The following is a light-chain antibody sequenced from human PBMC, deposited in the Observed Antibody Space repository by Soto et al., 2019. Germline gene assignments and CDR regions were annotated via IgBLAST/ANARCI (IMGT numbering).Light chain of an antibody. CDR3: QQYGSSPRT. V-gene: IGKV3-20*01. CDR1: QSVSSSY. Sequence: EIVLTQVPGTLSFYPGERATLSCRPSQSVSSSYLAWYQQKPGQAPRLLIYGASSRATGIPDRFSGSGSGTDFTLTISRLEPEDFAVFYCQQYGSSPRTCGQGNKVDIK. J-gene: IGKJ1*01. CDR2: GAS.